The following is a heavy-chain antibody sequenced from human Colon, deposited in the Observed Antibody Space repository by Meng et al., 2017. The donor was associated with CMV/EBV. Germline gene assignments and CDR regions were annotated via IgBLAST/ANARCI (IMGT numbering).Heavy chain of an antibody. CDR1: GFSFRTYG. CDR2: IHYDGSYK. CDR3: ARDPLQLGVNDSFDY. Sequence: GGSLRLSCPASGFSFRTYGMHWVRQAPGKGLEWVSFIHYDGSYKYYADSVKGRVKGRFTISRDNSKSTLYLQINSLRAEDTAVYYCARDPLQLGVNDSFDYWGQGTLVTVSS. V-gene: IGHV3-30*02. D-gene: IGHD1-7*01. J-gene: IGHJ4*02.